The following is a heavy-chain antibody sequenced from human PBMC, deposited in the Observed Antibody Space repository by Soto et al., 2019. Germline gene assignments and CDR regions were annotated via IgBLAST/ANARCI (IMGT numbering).Heavy chain of an antibody. V-gene: IGHV1-69*01. CDR3: AGKQQFGSYPYYYYYGIDV. CDR1: GGTFSSYA. CDR2: IIPIFGTA. J-gene: IGHJ6*02. D-gene: IGHD6-13*01. Sequence: QVQLVQSGAEVKKPGSSVKVSCKASGGTFSSYAISWVRQAPGQGLEWMGGIIPIFGTADYAQKFQGRVTITAEQSTSTAYMELSSLRSEDTAVYYSAGKQQFGSYPYYYYYGIDVWGQGTTVTVSS.